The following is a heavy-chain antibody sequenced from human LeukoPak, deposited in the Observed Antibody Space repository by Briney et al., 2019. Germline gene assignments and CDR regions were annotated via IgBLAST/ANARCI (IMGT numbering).Heavy chain of an antibody. V-gene: IGHV3-21*01. CDR1: GFTLSSYS. CDR3: ARGNITMVRGVIITVYYYYGMDV. CDR2: ISSSSSYI. D-gene: IGHD3-10*01. J-gene: IGHJ6*02. Sequence: KPGGSLRLSCAASGFTLSSYSMNWVRQAPGKGLEWVSSISSSSSYIYYADSVKGRFTISRDNAKNSLYLQMNSLRAEDTAVYYCARGNITMVRGVIITVYYYYGMDVWGQGTTVTVSS.